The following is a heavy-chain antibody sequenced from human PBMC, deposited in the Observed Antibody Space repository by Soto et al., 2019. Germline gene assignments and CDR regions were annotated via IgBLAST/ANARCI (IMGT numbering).Heavy chain of an antibody. D-gene: IGHD3-10*01. J-gene: IGHJ6*02. V-gene: IGHV3-21*01. CDR1: GFTFRTYT. CDR3: ARDRGYDAHDYYYNAMDV. CDR2: IRGFSPYT. Sequence: GGSLRLSCISSGFTFRTYTMNWVRQAPGKGLEWVSGIRGFSPYTFYAESVKGRFAISRDNAKNSLYLQMNSLRAEDTAVYYCARDRGYDAHDYYYNAMDVWGQGTTVTVSS.